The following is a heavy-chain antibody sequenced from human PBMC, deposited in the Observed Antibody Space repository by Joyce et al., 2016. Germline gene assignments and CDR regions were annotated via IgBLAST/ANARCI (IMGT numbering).Heavy chain of an antibody. D-gene: IGHD6-25*01. CDR2: ISYDGIYK. V-gene: IGHV3-30*18. J-gene: IGHJ4*02. CDR1: GLTLSNYG. CDR3: AKILTATYSSGWFLDY. Sequence: QVQLVESGGGVVQPGRSLRLSCAASGLTLSNYGVHRVRQDPGKGVEWVAVISYDGIYKYYADSVKGRFTISRDNSKNTVFLEMNSLRTEDTAVYYCAKILTATYSSGWFLDYWGQGTLVTVSS.